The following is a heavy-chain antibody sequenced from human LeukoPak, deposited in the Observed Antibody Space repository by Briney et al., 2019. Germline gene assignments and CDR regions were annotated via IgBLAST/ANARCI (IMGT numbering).Heavy chain of an antibody. J-gene: IGHJ4*02. CDR2: INHSGST. CDR1: GGSFSGYY. CDR3: ARGSLWFGEYPFDY. V-gene: IGHV4-34*01. Sequence: SETLSLTCAVYGGSFSGYYWSWIRQPPGKGLEWIGEINHSGSTNYNPSLKSRVTISVDTSKNQFSLKLSSVTAADTAVYYCARGSLWFGEYPFDYWGQGTLVTVSS. D-gene: IGHD3-10*01.